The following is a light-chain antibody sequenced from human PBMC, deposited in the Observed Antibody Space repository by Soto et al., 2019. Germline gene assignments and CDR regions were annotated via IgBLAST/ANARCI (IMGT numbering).Light chain of an antibody. CDR3: QSYDSSLSAWV. CDR1: SSNIGAAYD. Sequence: QSVLTQPPSVSGAPGQRVTISCTGSSSNIGAAYDVPWYQQLPGRAPKLIIYANNSRPSGVPDRFSASRSGTSASLAIAGLQADDEADYYCQSYDSSLSAWVFGGGTQVTVL. V-gene: IGLV1-40*01. J-gene: IGLJ3*02. CDR2: ANN.